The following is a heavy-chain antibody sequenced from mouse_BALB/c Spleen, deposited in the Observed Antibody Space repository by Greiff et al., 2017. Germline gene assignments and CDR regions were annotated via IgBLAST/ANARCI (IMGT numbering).Heavy chain of an antibody. CDR1: GYNFTSYW. CDR2: IYPGSGST. V-gene: IGHV1-55*01. J-gene: IGHJ3*01. Sequence: QVQLQQPGAELVKPGTSVKLSCKASGYNFTSYWINWVKLRPGQGLEWIGDIYPGSGSTNYNEKFKSKATLTVDTSSSTAYMQLSSLASEDSALYYCAAYPWFAYWGQGTLVTVSA. D-gene: IGHD2-10*01. CDR3: AAYPWFAY.